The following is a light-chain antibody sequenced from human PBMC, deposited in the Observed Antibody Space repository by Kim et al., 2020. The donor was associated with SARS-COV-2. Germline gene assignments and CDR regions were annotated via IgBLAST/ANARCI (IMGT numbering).Light chain of an antibody. Sequence: GSPGDRATLSCRVSQSVSSNLAWYQQKPGQAPRFLSYGASTRATGIPARFSGSGSGTEFTLTISSLQSEDFAVYYWQQYNNWPLTFGQGTKVDIK. V-gene: IGKV3-15*01. CDR1: QSVSSN. CDR3: QQYNNWPLT. CDR2: GAS. J-gene: IGKJ1*01.